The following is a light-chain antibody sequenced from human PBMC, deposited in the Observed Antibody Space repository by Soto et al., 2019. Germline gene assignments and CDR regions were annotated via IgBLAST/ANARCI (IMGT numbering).Light chain of an antibody. CDR2: EGS. CDR3: CSHAGGSNV. V-gene: IGLV2-23*03. J-gene: IGLJ1*01. Sequence: QSALTQPASVSGSPGQSITISCTGTSSDVGSYKFVSWYQQHPGKAPKLMIYEGSKRPSGVYDRFSGSKSGNTASLTISGLQADDEADYFCCSHAGGSNVFGTGTKVTVL. CDR1: SSDVGSYKF.